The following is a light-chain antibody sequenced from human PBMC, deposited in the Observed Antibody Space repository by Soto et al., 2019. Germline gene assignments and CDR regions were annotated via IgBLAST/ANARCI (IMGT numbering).Light chain of an antibody. CDR3: QQRSNWPIT. V-gene: IGKV3-11*01. CDR2: DAS. Sequence: EIVLTQSPATLSLSPGERATLSCRASQSVSTYLAWHQQRPGQAPRLLIYDASKRATGIPARFSGSGSGTDFTPTISSLEPEDFAVYYCQQRSNWPITFGQGTRLEIK. J-gene: IGKJ5*01. CDR1: QSVSTY.